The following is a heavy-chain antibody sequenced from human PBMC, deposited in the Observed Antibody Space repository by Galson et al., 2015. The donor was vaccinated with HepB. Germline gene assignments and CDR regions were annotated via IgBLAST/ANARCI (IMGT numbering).Heavy chain of an antibody. Sequence: SLRLSCAASGFTFGSYGMHWVRQAPGKGLEWVAVISYDGSNKYYADSVKGRFTISRDNSKNTLYLQMNSLRAEDTAVYYCAKDSLGGLSYLDYWGQGTLVTVSS. V-gene: IGHV3-30*18. CDR3: AKDSLGGLSYLDY. CDR2: ISYDGSNK. J-gene: IGHJ4*02. D-gene: IGHD3-16*02. CDR1: GFTFGSYG.